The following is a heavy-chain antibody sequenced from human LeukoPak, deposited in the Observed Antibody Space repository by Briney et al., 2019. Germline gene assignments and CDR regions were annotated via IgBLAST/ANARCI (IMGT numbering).Heavy chain of an antibody. J-gene: IGHJ6*02. D-gene: IGHD1-26*01. V-gene: IGHV1-69*13. CDR2: IIPIFGTA. CDR3: ARDPLIVGATTYYYGMDV. CDR1: GGTFSSYA. Sequence: VASVKVSCKASGGTFSSYAISWVRQAPGQGLEWMGGIIPIFGTANYAQKFQGRVTITADESTSTAYTELSSLRSEDTAVYYCARDPLIVGATTYYYGMDVWGQGTTVTVSS.